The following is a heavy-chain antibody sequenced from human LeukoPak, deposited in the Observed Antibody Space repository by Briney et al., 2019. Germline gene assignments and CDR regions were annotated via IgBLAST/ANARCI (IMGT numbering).Heavy chain of an antibody. V-gene: IGHV3-21*01. Sequence: GRSLRLSCAASGFTFSSYSMNWVRQAPGKGLEWVSSISTSSSYKYYADSVKGRFTISRDNAKNSLYLQMNSLRAEDTAVYYCARAVTTGGGMDVWGQGTTVTVSS. CDR1: GFTFSSYS. CDR3: ARAVTTGGGMDV. D-gene: IGHD4-11*01. CDR2: ISTSSSYK. J-gene: IGHJ6*02.